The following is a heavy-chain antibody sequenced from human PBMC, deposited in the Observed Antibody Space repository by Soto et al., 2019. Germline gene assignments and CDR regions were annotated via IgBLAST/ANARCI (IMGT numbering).Heavy chain of an antibody. J-gene: IGHJ6*02. V-gene: IGHV4-34*01. CDR3: ARVGFNWNDDYYGMDV. D-gene: IGHD1-20*01. CDR2: INHSGST. CDR1: GGSFSGYY. Sequence: TLSLTCAVYGGSFSGYYWSWIRQPPGKGLEWIGEINHSGSTNYNPSLKSRVTISVDTSKNQFSLKLSSVTAADTAVYYCARVGFNWNDDYYGMDVWGQGTTVTVSS.